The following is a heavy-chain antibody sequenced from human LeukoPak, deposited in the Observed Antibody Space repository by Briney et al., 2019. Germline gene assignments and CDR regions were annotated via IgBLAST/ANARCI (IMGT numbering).Heavy chain of an antibody. CDR3: ARDDAYYDSSGFDY. CDR2: IKQDGSEK. D-gene: IGHD3-22*01. V-gene: IGHV3-7*01. J-gene: IGHJ4*02. Sequence: PGGSLRLSCAASGFTFSSYWMSWVRQAPGKGLEWVANIKQDGSEKCYVDSVKGRFTISRDNAKNSLYLQMNSLRAEDTAVYYCARDDAYYDSSGFDYWGQGTLVTVSS. CDR1: GFTFSSYW.